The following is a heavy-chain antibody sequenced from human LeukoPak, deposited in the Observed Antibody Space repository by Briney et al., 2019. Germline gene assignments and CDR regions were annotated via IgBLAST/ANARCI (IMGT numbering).Heavy chain of an antibody. D-gene: IGHD3-22*01. CDR3: AREVDYYDTSDYFPLGY. Sequence: GASVKVSCKASGHTFTDYYIHWVRQAPGQGLEWMGWINPNNGGTNYAQKFQGRVTMTRDTSISTAYMELSRLRSDDTAVYYCAREVDYYDTSDYFPLGYWGQGTLVTVSS. V-gene: IGHV1-2*02. CDR1: GHTFTDYY. J-gene: IGHJ4*02. CDR2: INPNNGGT.